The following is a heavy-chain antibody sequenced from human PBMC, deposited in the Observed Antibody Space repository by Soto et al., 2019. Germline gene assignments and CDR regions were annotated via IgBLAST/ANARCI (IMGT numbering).Heavy chain of an antibody. CDR2: IYYSGST. V-gene: IGHV4-31*03. Sequence: QVQLQESGPGLVKPSQTLSLTCTVSGGSISSGGYYWSLIRQHPGKGLEWIGYIYYSGSTYYNPSLKSRVTISVDTSKHQFSLKLSSVTAADTAVYYCARLNSSSWYYFDYWGQGTLVTVSS. CDR3: ARLNSSSWYYFDY. D-gene: IGHD6-13*01. J-gene: IGHJ4*02. CDR1: GGSISSGGYY.